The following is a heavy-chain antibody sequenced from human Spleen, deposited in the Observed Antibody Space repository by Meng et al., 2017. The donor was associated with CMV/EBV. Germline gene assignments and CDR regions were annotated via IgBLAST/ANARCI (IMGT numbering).Heavy chain of an antibody. CDR1: GFTFDDYG. CDR3: ARAALPWEGFDY. Sequence: GESLKISCAASGFTFDDYGMSWVRQAPGKALEWVANINQDASQKNYVDSVEGRFTISRDNAKNSMYLQMNSLRVEDTAVYYCARAALPWEGFDYWGQGTLVTVSS. CDR2: INQDASQK. D-gene: IGHD1-26*01. J-gene: IGHJ4*02. V-gene: IGHV3-7*01.